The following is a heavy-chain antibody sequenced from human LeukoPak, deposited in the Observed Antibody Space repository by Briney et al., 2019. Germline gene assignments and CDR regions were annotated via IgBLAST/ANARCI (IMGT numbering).Heavy chain of an antibody. J-gene: IGHJ1*01. CDR1: GNSISSGYY. CDR3: ARSSGYYFEYFHH. D-gene: IGHD3-22*01. Sequence: SETLSLTCTVSGNSISSGYYWDWIRQPPGKGLQWIGSVYHSGSTYYNPSLKSRVTISVDTSKNQFSLKLSSVTAADTAVYYCARSSGYYFEYFHHWGQGTLVTVSS. CDR2: VYHSGST. V-gene: IGHV4-38-2*02.